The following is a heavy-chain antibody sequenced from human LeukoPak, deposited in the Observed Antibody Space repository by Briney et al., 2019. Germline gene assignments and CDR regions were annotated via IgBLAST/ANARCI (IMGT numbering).Heavy chain of an antibody. CDR3: ARDRAGTTPLGYYGMDV. CDR1: GGSISSGGYY. D-gene: IGHD6-19*01. CDR2: IYYSGST. J-gene: IGHJ6*02. V-gene: IGHV4-31*03. Sequence: SETLSLTCTVSGGSISSGGYYWSWIRQHPGKGLEWIGYIYYSGSTYYNPSLKGRVTISVDTSKNQFSLKLSSVTAADTAVYYCARDRAGTTPLGYYGMDVWGQGTTVTVSS.